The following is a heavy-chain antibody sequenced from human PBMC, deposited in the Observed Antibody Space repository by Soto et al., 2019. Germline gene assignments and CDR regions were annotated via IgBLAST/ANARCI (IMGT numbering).Heavy chain of an antibody. CDR1: GFTFSSYG. Sequence: GGSLRLSCAASGFTFSSYGMHWVRQAPGKGLEWVAVISYDGSNKYYADSVKGRFTISRDNSKNTLYPQMNSLRAEDTAVYYCAKDYQRGYSGYDKYYYYYGMDVWGQGTTVTVSS. CDR3: AKDYQRGYSGYDKYYYYYGMDV. D-gene: IGHD5-12*01. CDR2: ISYDGSNK. V-gene: IGHV3-30*18. J-gene: IGHJ6*02.